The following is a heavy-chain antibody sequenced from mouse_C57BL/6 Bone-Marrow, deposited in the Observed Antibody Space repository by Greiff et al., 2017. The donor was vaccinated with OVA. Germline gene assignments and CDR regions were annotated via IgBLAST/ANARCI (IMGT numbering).Heavy chain of an antibody. CDR1: GFNIKDDY. Sequence: VQLKESGAELVRPGASVKLSCTASGFNIKDDYMHWVKQRPEQGLEWIGWIDPENGDTEYASKFQGKATITADTSSNTAYLQLSSLTSEDTAVYYCTTLGTTVVARNYAMDDWGQGTSVTVSS. V-gene: IGHV14-4*01. CDR2: IDPENGDT. CDR3: TTLGTTVVARNYAMDD. J-gene: IGHJ4*01. D-gene: IGHD1-1*01.